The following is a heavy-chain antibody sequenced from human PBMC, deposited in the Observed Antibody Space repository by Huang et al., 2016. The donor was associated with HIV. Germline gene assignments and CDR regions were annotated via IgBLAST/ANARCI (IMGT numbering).Heavy chain of an antibody. CDR2: IYFDDADA. J-gene: IGHJ3*02. V-gene: IGHV5-51*03. D-gene: IGHD2-15*01. CDR3: ARRRRGGFDI. CDR1: RYNFAGYW. Sequence: EVQLVQSGAEVKRPGESLKISCKGSRYNFAGYWIGWVRQMPGKGLEWMGSIYFDDADARYSPSLQGKVTSSADTSLYSSYLQWTSLRASDTAIFYCARRRRGGFDIWGQGTLVTVSS.